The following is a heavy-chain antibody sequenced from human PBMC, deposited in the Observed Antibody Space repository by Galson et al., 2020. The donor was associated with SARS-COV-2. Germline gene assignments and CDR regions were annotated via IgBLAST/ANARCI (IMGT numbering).Heavy chain of an antibody. Sequence: GGSLRLSCAASGFRFSSYTMNWVRQAPGEGLEWVSSIYSSSSHTFYADSVKGRFTISRDNAENSLYLQMNSLRAEDTAIYYCARARVEALGTGAFDIWGQGTIVTVSS. CDR2: IYSSSSHT. J-gene: IGHJ3*02. D-gene: IGHD6-13*01. V-gene: IGHV3-21*01. CDR1: GFRFSSYT. CDR3: ARARVEALGTGAFDI.